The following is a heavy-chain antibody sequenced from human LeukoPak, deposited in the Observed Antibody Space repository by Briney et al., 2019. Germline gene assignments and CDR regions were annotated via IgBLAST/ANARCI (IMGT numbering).Heavy chain of an antibody. CDR1: GGSISSYY. Sequence: PSETLSLTCTVSGGSISSYYWSWVRQPPGKGLEWIGYIYYSGSTNYNPSLKSRVTISVDTPKNQFSLKLSSVTAADTAVYYCARGAGDILTGYYYYYMDVWGKGTTVTVSS. CDR3: ARGAGDILTGYYYYYMDV. CDR2: IYYSGST. V-gene: IGHV4-59*01. J-gene: IGHJ6*03. D-gene: IGHD3-9*01.